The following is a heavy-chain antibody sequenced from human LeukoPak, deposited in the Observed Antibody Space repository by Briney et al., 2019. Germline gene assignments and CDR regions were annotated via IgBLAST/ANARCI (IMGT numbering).Heavy chain of an antibody. Sequence: GGSLRLSCAASGFTFSSYAMSWVRQAPGKGLEWVSAISGSGGSTYYADSVKGRFTISRDNSKNTLYLQMNSLRAEDTAVYYCAKDTLDRAVITTGRFDYWGQGTLVTVSS. CDR2: ISGSGGST. CDR3: AKDTLDRAVITTGRFDY. D-gene: IGHD3-22*01. V-gene: IGHV3-23*01. J-gene: IGHJ4*02. CDR1: GFTFSSYA.